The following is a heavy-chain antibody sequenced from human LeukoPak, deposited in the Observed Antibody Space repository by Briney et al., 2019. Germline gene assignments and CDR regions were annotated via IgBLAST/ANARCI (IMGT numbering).Heavy chain of an antibody. Sequence: GGSLRLSCAASGFTFDDYGMSWVRQAPGKGLEWVSGINWNGGSTGYADSVKGRFTISRDNAKNSLYLQMNSLRAEDTALYHCARMIYGSGSYLDVFDIWGQGTMVTVSS. CDR1: GFTFDDYG. CDR2: INWNGGST. D-gene: IGHD3-10*01. CDR3: ARMIYGSGSYLDVFDI. J-gene: IGHJ3*02. V-gene: IGHV3-20*01.